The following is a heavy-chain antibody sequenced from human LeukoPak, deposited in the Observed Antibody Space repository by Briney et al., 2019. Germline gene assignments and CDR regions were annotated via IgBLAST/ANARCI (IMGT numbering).Heavy chain of an antibody. J-gene: IGHJ6*03. CDR2: IIPIFGTA. V-gene: IGHV1-69*06. CDR1: GGTFSSYA. CDR3: ARSSRQRYYYYMDV. Sequence: SVKVSCKASGGTFSSYAISWVRQAPGQGLEWMGGIIPIFGTANYAQKFQGRVTIAADKSTSTAYMELSSLRSEDTAVYYCARSSRQRYYYYMDVWGKGTTVTVSS.